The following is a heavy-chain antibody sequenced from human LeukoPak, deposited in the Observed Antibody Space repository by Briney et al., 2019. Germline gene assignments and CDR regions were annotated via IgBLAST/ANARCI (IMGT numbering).Heavy chain of an antibody. Sequence: PSETLSLTCTVSGGSISSYYWSWIRQPPGKGLEWIGYIYYSGSTNYNPSLKSRVTISVDTSKNQFSLKLSSVTAADTVVHYCARGNIRGYDFWSAESPSPDFDYWGQGTLVTVSS. V-gene: IGHV4-59*01. CDR1: GGSISSYY. CDR3: ARGNIRGYDFWSAESPSPDFDY. CDR2: IYYSGST. D-gene: IGHD3-3*01. J-gene: IGHJ4*02.